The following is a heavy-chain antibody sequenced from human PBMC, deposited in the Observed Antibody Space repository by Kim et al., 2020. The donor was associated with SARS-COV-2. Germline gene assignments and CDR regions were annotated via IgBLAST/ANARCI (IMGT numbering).Heavy chain of an antibody. V-gene: IGHV3-48*02. CDR2: ISSSSSTI. Sequence: GGSLRLSCEASGFTFSSYSMNWVRQAPGKGLEWVSYISSSSSTIYYADSVKGRFTISRDNAKNSLYLQMNSLRDEDTAVYYCARDLFATEITIFGVLNPYGIDDWGQGTTVTVSS. CDR1: GFTFSSYS. J-gene: IGHJ6*02. D-gene: IGHD3-3*01. CDR3: ARDLFATEITIFGVLNPYGIDD.